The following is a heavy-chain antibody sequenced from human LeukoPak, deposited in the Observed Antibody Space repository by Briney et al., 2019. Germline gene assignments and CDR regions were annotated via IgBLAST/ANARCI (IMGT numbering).Heavy chain of an antibody. J-gene: IGHJ4*02. CDR3: ARDRGSTGYDLYDY. CDR2: ISSSSSYI. Sequence: GGSLRLSCAASGFTFSSYSMNWVRQAPGKGLEWVSSISSSSSYIYYADSVKGRFTISRDNAKNSLYLQMNSLRAEGTAVYYCARDRGSTGYDLYDYWGQGTLVTVSS. CDR1: GFTFSSYS. V-gene: IGHV3-21*01. D-gene: IGHD5-12*01.